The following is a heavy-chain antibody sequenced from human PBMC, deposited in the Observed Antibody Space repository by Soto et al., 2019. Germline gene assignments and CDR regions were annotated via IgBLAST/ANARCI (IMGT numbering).Heavy chain of an antibody. D-gene: IGHD6-6*01. CDR2: IYHSGST. CDR1: GGSISSGGYS. Sequence: SETLSLTCAVSGGSISSGGYSWSWIRQPPGKGLEWIGYIYHSGSTYYNPSLKSRVTISVDRSKNQFSLKLSSVTAADTAVYYCAREGGAARRYFDYWGQGTLVTVSS. CDR3: AREGGAARRYFDY. V-gene: IGHV4-30-2*01. J-gene: IGHJ4*02.